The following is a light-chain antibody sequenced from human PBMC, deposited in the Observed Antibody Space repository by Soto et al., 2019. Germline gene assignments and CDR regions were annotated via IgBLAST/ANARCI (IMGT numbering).Light chain of an antibody. CDR3: QQLNSYPRT. CDR2: AAS. V-gene: IGKV1-39*01. CDR1: QSISYY. J-gene: IGKJ1*01. Sequence: DIQMTQSPSSLSASIGDRVTITCRASQSISYYVNWYQQKPGKAPKLLIYAASTLQSGVPSRFSGSGSGTDFTLTISGLQREDFSTYYCQQLNSYPRTFGQGTKVDIK.